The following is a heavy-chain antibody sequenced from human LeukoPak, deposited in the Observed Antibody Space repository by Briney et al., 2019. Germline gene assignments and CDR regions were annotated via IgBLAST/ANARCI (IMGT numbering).Heavy chain of an antibody. V-gene: IGHV4-38-2*02. CDR3: ARHERDTAMVRY. CDR1: GYSISNGHY. D-gene: IGHD5-18*01. Sequence: SETLSLTCTVSGYSISNGHYWGWIRQPPGEGLEWIGSISHTGSSYYNPSLRSRVTISVDTSKNQFSLKLSSVTAADTAVYYCARHERDTAMVRYWGQGTLVTVSS. CDR2: ISHTGSS. J-gene: IGHJ4*02.